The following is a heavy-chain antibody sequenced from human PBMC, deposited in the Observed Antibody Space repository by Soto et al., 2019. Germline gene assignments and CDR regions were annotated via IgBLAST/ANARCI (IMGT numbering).Heavy chain of an antibody. J-gene: IGHJ6*02. Sequence: EVQLVESGGGLVKPGGSLRLSCAASGVTFNTYTINWVRQAPGKGLEWVSSISSRSVYIYYADSVKGRFTISRDDARNSLYLQMNSLRAEDTAVYYCAREEVSRPNTYHGLDVWGQGTTVTVSS. V-gene: IGHV3-21*01. CDR2: ISSRSVYI. CDR3: AREEVSRPNTYHGLDV. CDR1: GVTFNTYT.